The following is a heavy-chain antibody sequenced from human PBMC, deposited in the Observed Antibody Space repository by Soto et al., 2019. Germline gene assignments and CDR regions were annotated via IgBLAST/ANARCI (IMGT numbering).Heavy chain of an antibody. V-gene: IGHV3-30*18. D-gene: IGHD3-3*01. Sequence: GGSLRLSCAASGFTFSNYGMHWVRQAPGKGLEWVAVISYDGSNEYYADSVKGRFTISRDNSKNTLYLQMNSLRAEDSAVYYCAKISPTYYDFWSGYTYFDYWGQGTLVTAPQ. CDR2: ISYDGSNE. J-gene: IGHJ4*02. CDR3: AKISPTYYDFWSGYTYFDY. CDR1: GFTFSNYG.